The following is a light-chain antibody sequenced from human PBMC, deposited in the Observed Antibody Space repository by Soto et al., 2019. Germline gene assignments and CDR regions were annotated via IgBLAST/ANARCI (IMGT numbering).Light chain of an antibody. CDR3: QQFSSTPSWT. J-gene: IGKJ1*01. CDR2: GAS. CDR1: QSVSNNY. V-gene: IGKV3-20*01. Sequence: EIVLTQSPGTLSLSPGERATLSCRASQSVSNNYLAWYQQKPGQAPRLLIYGASSRATGIPDRFSGSGSGTDFTLTISRMEPEDFAVYYCQQFSSTPSWTFGQGTKVDIK.